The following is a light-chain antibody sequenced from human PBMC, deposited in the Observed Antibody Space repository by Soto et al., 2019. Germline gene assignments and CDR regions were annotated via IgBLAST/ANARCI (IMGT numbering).Light chain of an antibody. Sequence: EIVLTQSPGTLSLSPGERATLSCRASQSVSSNYLAWYQQKPGQAPRLLIYAASTRATGIPDRFSGSGSGTDFTLTISRLYPEDFAVYSCQQYDSSPMYTFGQGTKVDIK. J-gene: IGKJ2*01. CDR3: QQYDSSPMYT. V-gene: IGKV3-20*01. CDR2: AAS. CDR1: QSVSSNY.